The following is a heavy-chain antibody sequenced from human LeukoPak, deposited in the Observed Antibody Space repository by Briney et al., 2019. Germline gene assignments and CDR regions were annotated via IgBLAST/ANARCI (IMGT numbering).Heavy chain of an antibody. CDR3: ASLSWGDFWSGEDY. CDR1: GGTFSSYA. Sequence: ASVKVSCKASGGTFSSYAISWVRQAPGQGLEWMGGIIPIFDTANYAQKFQGRVTITADESTSTAYMELSSLRSEDTAVYYCASLSWGDFWSGEDYWGQGTLVTVSS. CDR2: IIPIFDTA. D-gene: IGHD3-3*01. V-gene: IGHV1-69*13. J-gene: IGHJ4*02.